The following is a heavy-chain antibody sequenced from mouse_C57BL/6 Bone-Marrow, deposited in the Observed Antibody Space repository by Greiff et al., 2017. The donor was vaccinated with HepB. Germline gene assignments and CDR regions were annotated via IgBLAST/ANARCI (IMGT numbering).Heavy chain of an antibody. CDR3: ARGGALLTPYFDY. Sequence: VQLKESGPGMVKPSQSLSLTCTVTGYSITSGYDWHWIRHFPGNKLEWMGYISYSGSTNYNPSLKSRISITHDTSKNHFFLKLNSVTTEDTATYYCARGGALLTPYFDYWGQGTTLTVSS. CDR1: GYSITSGYD. CDR2: ISYSGST. V-gene: IGHV3-1*01. D-gene: IGHD2-1*01. J-gene: IGHJ2*01.